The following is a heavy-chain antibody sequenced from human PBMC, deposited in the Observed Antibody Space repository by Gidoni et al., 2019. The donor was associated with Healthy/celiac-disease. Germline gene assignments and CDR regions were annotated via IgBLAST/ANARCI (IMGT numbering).Heavy chain of an antibody. V-gene: IGHV3-33*01. CDR1: GCTFRSYG. J-gene: IGHJ4*02. CDR3: ARDLSPSEEGPAI. CDR2: IWYDGSNK. Sequence: QVQLVESGGGVVQPGRSLRLSCAASGCTFRSYGMPWVRQAPGKGLEWVAVIWYDGSNKYYAYSVKGRFTISRDNSKNTLYLQMNSLRAEDTAVYYCARDLSPSEEGPAIWGQGTLVTVSS.